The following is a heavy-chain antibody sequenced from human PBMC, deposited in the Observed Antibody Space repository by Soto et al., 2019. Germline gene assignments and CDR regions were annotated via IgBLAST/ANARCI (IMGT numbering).Heavy chain of an antibody. D-gene: IGHD2-21*02. CDR3: AREIVTAGGNNYFDP. V-gene: IGHV4-30-4*01. J-gene: IGHJ5*02. CDR1: GGSINNGDYY. Sequence: PSETLSLTCGVSGGSINNGDYYWSWIRQSPGKGLEWIGYIYYSGSTYFNPSLKSRLSMSLDTSKNQFSLKLTSVTAADTAVYYCAREIVTAGGNNYFDPWGPGTLVTVSS. CDR2: IYYSGST.